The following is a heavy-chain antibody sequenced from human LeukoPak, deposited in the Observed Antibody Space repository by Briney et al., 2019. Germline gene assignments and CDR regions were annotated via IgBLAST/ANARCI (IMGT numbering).Heavy chain of an antibody. D-gene: IGHD3-10*01. CDR2: INHSGST. Sequence: PSETLSLTCAVYGGSFSGYYWSWIRQPPGKGLEWIGEINHSGSTNYNPSLKSRVTISVDTSKNQFSLKLSSVTAADTAVYYCARDSAGYYRGNYFDYWGQGTLVTVSS. CDR1: GGSFSGYY. J-gene: IGHJ4*02. CDR3: ARDSAGYYRGNYFDY. V-gene: IGHV4-34*01.